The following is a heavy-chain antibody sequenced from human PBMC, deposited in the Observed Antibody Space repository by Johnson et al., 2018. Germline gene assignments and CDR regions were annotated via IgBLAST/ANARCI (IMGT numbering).Heavy chain of an antibody. CDR2: IHYSGNT. J-gene: IGHJ3*02. CDR3: ARGSGSSAYYVDAFDI. D-gene: IGHD3-22*01. Sequence: QVQLQESGPGLVKPSETLSLTCNVSGGSISSSFWSWIRQPPGKGLEWITYIHYSGNTNYNPSLKSRVTILLDTSKNQFSLKLGSVTAADTAVYYCARGSGSSAYYVDAFDIWGQGTMVTVSS. V-gene: IGHV4-59*01. CDR1: GGSISSSF.